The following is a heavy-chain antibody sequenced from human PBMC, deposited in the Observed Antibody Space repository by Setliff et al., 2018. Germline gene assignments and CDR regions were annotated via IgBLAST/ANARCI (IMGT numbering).Heavy chain of an antibody. Sequence: PSETLSLTCAVYGGSFSGYYGSWIRQPPGKGLEWIGEINHSGSTNYNPSLKSRVTISVDTSKNQFSLKLSSVTAADTAVYYCARQWEWLVDYWGQGTLVTVSS. D-gene: IGHD6-19*01. CDR2: INHSGST. J-gene: IGHJ4*02. CDR1: GGSFSGYY. V-gene: IGHV4-34*01. CDR3: ARQWEWLVDY.